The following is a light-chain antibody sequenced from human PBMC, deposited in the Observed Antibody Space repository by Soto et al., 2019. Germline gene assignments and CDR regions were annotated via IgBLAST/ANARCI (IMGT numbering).Light chain of an antibody. CDR2: DAS. CDR3: QQRSDWAMYA. J-gene: IGKJ2*01. V-gene: IGKV3-11*01. CDR1: QSVSTY. Sequence: EVVLTQSPATLSLSPGERATLSCRASQSVSTYLAWYQHKPGQAPRLLIYDASNRATGVPARFSGSGSRTDFTLNISSLEPEDIAVYYCQQRSDWAMYAFGQGTKLEIK.